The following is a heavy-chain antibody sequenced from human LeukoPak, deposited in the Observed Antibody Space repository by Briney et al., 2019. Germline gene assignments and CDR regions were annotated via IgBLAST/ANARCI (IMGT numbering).Heavy chain of an antibody. Sequence: PGGSLRLSCAASGFTFSNYHMHWVRQAPGKGLEWVSYISSSSSTIYYADSVKGRFTISRDNAKNSLYLQMNSLRAEDTGVYYCAREGSGWYLDYWGQGTLVTVSS. J-gene: IGHJ4*02. CDR2: ISSSSSTI. V-gene: IGHV3-48*01. CDR3: AREGSGWYLDY. CDR1: GFTFSNYH. D-gene: IGHD6-19*01.